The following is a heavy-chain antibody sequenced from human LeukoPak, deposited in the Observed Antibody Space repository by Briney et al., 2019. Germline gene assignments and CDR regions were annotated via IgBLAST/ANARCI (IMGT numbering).Heavy chain of an antibody. D-gene: IGHD6-13*01. Sequence: SETLSLTCTVSGGSISSSSYYWGWIRQPPGKGLEWIGSIYYSGSTYYNPSLKSRVTISVDTSKNQFSLKLSSVTAADTAVYYCARYSSSWGFDYWGQGTLVTVSS. CDR2: IYYSGST. J-gene: IGHJ4*02. CDR3: ARYSSSWGFDY. V-gene: IGHV4-39*07. CDR1: GGSISSSSYY.